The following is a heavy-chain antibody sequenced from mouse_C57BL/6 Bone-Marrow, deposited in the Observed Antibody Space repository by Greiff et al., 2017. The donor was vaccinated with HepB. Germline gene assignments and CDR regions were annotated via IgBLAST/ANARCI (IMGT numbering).Heavy chain of an antibody. CDR1: GFTFSDYY. CDR3: ARRGELYYFDY. Sequence: EVQRVESGGGLVQPGGSLKLSCAASGFTFSDYYMYWVRQTPEKRLEWVAYISNGGGSTYYPDTVKGRCTISRDNAKNTLYLQMSRLKSEDTAMYYCARRGELYYFDYWGQGTTLTVSS. J-gene: IGHJ2*01. V-gene: IGHV5-12*01. CDR2: ISNGGGST.